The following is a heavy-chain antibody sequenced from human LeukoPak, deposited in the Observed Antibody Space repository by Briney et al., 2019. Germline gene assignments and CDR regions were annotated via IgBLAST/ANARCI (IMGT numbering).Heavy chain of an antibody. CDR1: GFTFSSYG. CDR3: AKFIRGYCSSISCPNWFDS. D-gene: IGHD2-2*01. J-gene: IGHJ5*01. CDR2: ISYDGSHK. V-gene: IGHV3-30*18. Sequence: PGGSLRLSCAASGFTFSSYGMHWVRQAPGKGLEWVAVISYDGSHKYSADSVKGRFTISRDNSKNTLYLQMNSLRVEDTAEYYCAKFIRGYCSSISCPNWFDSWGQGTLVTVSS.